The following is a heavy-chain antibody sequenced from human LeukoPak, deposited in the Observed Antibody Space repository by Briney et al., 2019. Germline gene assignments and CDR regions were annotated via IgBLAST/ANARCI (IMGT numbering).Heavy chain of an antibody. D-gene: IGHD1-26*01. CDR3: ARGQGATVPQVGKNWFDP. V-gene: IGHV4-39*01. CDR2: IYYHENT. Sequence: SETLSLTCTVSGGSISSNSDYWGWIRQAPGKGLEWIGSIYYHENTYYNSSLKSRVTISVDTSKNQFSLKLNSVTAADTAVYFCARGQGATVPQVGKNWFDPWGQGTRVTVSS. J-gene: IGHJ5*02. CDR1: GGSISSNSDY.